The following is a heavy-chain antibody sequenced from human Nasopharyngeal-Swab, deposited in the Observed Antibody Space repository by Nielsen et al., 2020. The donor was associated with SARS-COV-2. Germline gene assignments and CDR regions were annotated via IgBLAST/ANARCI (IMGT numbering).Heavy chain of an antibody. CDR3: AYLVTTNNLVYYFNN. CDR1: GFSFISSCYY. CDR2: IHRSVTT. V-gene: IGHV4-39*01. D-gene: IGHD5-12*01. Sequence: SETLSLTCTVSGFSFISSCYYWVWIRQPPGMGLEWIGIIHRSVTTDYNPSLKSRVTISVDTSKNQFYLKLSSVTAADTAVYYCAYLVTTNNLVYYFNNWGQGTLVTVSS. J-gene: IGHJ4*02.